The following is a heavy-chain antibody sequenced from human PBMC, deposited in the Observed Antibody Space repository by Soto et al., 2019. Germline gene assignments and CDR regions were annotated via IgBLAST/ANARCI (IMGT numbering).Heavy chain of an antibody. Sequence: EVQLVESGGGLVQPGGSLRLSCAASGFTFSSYWMHWVRQAPGKGLVWVSCINSDGSSTSYADSVKGRFTISRDNAKNTLYLQMNSLRAEDTAVYYCASGGVPAAIGGVGLNAFDIWGQGTMVTVSS. V-gene: IGHV3-74*01. CDR3: ASGGVPAAIGGVGLNAFDI. CDR2: INSDGSST. CDR1: GFTFSSYW. J-gene: IGHJ3*02. D-gene: IGHD2-2*01.